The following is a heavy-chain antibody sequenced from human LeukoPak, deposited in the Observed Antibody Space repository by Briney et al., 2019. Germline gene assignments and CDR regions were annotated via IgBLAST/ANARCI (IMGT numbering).Heavy chain of an antibody. D-gene: IGHD1/OR15-1a*01. Sequence: PGGSLRLSCRASGVTLSNSWMRWVRKAPGKRLECVGNIHPDGSQIFYGASVTGRLTISRDNSDNSLFLQLNSLSAEDTAVYYCADGNSFDSGGQGTLVTVSS. CDR2: IHPDGSQI. CDR1: GVTLSNSW. V-gene: IGHV3-7*03. J-gene: IGHJ4*02. CDR3: ADGNSFDS.